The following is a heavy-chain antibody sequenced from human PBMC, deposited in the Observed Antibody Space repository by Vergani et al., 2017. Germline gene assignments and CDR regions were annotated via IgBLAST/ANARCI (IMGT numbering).Heavy chain of an antibody. D-gene: IGHD5-12*01. CDR3: ARRPPRGRRVATGGWFDP. CDR1: GGSFSGYY. J-gene: IGHJ5*02. V-gene: IGHV4-34*01. CDR2: INHSGST. Sequence: QVQLQQWGAGLLKPSETLSLTCAVYGGSFSGYYWSWIRQPPGKGLEWIGEINHSGSTNYNPCLKSRVTISVDTSKNQFSLKLSYVTAADTAVYYCARRPPRGRRVATGGWFDPWGQGTLVTVSS.